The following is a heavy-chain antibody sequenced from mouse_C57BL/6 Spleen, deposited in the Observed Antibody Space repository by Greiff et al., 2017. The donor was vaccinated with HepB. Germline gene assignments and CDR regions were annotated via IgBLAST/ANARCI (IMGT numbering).Heavy chain of an antibody. CDR2: IDPASGNT. J-gene: IGHJ3*01. D-gene: IGHD1-1*01. CDR3: ARSDTTVPAWFAY. V-gene: IGHV14-3*01. Sequence: EVQRVESVAELARPGASVKLSCTASGFNIKNTYMHWVKQRPEQGLEWIGRIDPASGNTKYAPKFQGKATITADTSSNTAYLQLSSLTSEDTAIYYCARSDTTVPAWFAYWGQGTLVTVSA. CDR1: GFNIKNTY.